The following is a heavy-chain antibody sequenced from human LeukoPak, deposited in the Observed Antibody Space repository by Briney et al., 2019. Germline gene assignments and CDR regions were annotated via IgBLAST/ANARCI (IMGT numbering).Heavy chain of an antibody. J-gene: IGHJ4*02. CDR2: IRSDGGIK. CDR3: AKDLPEPYFDY. CDR1: GFTFSSYG. Sequence: GGSLGLSCAASGFTFSSYGMHWVRQAPGKGLEWVAFIRSDGGIKYYADSVKGRFTISRDISKNTLYLQMNSLRAEDTSVYYCAKDLPEPYFDYWGQGTLVTVSS. V-gene: IGHV3-30*02.